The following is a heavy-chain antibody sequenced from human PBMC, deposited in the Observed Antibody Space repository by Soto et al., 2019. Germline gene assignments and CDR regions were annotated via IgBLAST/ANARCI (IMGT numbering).Heavy chain of an antibody. D-gene: IGHD2-15*01. J-gene: IGHJ6*02. CDR3: ARENSSDYYYYYYGMDV. CDR1: GYSISSGYY. V-gene: IGHV4-38-2*02. Sequence: SETLSLTCAVSGYSISSGYYWGWIRQPPGKGLEWIGSIYHSGSTYYNPSLKSRVTISVNTSKNQFSLKLSSVTAADTAVYYCARENSSDYYYYYYGMDVWGQGTTVTVSS. CDR2: IYHSGST.